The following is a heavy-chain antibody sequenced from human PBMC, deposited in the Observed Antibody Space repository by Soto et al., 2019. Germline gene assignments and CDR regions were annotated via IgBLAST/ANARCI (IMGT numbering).Heavy chain of an antibody. CDR3: AREVGYGDFSAALLD. CDR2: IITLFGTA. J-gene: IGHJ4*02. Sequence: SVKVSCKAPGGTFDNYAVNWARQAPGQGLEWMGGIITLFGTANYAQNFQGRVTITADQSTSTAYMELNSLRSDDTAVYYCAREVGYGDFSAALLDWGQGTLVTVSS. D-gene: IGHD4-17*01. CDR1: GGTFDNYA. V-gene: IGHV1-69*13.